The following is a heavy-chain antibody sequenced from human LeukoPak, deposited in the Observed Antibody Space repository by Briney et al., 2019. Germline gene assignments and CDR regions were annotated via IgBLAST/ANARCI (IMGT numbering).Heavy chain of an antibody. J-gene: IGHJ4*02. Sequence: PRGSPTPTRLGAPLSASPSAMGDIPQTPGMSLWEVSAISTTGGYTEDADSVKGRFTISRDNSQNTLFLQMHSLRAEDTAVYCCAKKPATIEFPFDIWGQGTLVTVSP. CDR2: ISTTGGYT. D-gene: IGHD5-24*01. CDR3: AKKPATIEFPFDI. CDR1: PLSASPSA. V-gene: IGHV3-23*01.